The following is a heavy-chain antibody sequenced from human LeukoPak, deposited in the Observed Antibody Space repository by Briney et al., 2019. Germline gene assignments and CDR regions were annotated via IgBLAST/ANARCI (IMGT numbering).Heavy chain of an antibody. CDR1: GESISGFY. V-gene: IGHV4-59*01. D-gene: IGHD3-3*01. J-gene: IGHJ5*02. Sequence: SETLSLTCTVSGESISGFYWTWIRQPPGKGLEWIGYIYYSGSTNYNPSLKSRVTISVDTSKNQFSLKLSSVTAADTAVYYCASLGGYYYWFDPWGQGTLVTVSS. CDR2: IYYSGST. CDR3: ASLGGYYYWFDP.